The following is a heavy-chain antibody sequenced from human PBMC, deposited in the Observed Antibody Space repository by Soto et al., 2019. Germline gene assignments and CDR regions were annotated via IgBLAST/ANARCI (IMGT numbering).Heavy chain of an antibody. CDR1: GFTFSDYA. CDR3: AKDYPYYNSASRDAFDI. CDR2: IRGGGGNT. D-gene: IGHD3-16*01. J-gene: IGHJ3*02. V-gene: IGHV3-23*01. Sequence: EVQLLESGGGWVQPGGSVRLSCLASGFTFSDYAMSWVRQAPGKGLEWVSSIRGGGGNTYYPDSVKGRFTITRDNSKNTLFLQMNSLRVEDTAIYYCAKDYPYYNSASRDAFDIWGQGTVVTVSS.